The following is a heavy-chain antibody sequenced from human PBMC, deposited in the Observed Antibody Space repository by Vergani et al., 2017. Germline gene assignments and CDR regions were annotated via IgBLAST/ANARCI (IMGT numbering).Heavy chain of an antibody. CDR1: GFTLGDYA. D-gene: IGHD2-2*01. CDR2: IWSKPYGGTT. V-gene: IGHV3-49*04. CDR3: TRDLSFLGYCSSTSCYDYYGMDV. Sequence: EVHLVESGGGLVQPGRSLRLSCSGSGFTLGDYAMTWVRQAPGKGLEWVAFIWSKPYGGTTEYAASVKGRFTISRDDSKSIAYLQMSSLKAEDTAVYYCTRDLSFLGYCSSTSCYDYYGMDVWGQGTTVTVSS. J-gene: IGHJ6*02.